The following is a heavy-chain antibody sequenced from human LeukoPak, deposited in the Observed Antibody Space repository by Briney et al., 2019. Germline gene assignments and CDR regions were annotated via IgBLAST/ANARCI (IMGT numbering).Heavy chain of an antibody. V-gene: IGHV4-34*01. CDR2: INHSGST. CDR1: GGSFSGYY. J-gene: IGHJ5*02. D-gene: IGHD3-3*01. CDR3: VRGRNLYYDFWSGPLNWFDP. Sequence: TSETLSLTCAVYGGSFSGYYWSWIRQPPGKGLEWIGEINHSGSTNYNPSLKSRVTISVDTSKNQFSLKLSSVTAADTAVYYCVRGRNLYYDFWSGPLNWFDPWGQGTLVTVSS.